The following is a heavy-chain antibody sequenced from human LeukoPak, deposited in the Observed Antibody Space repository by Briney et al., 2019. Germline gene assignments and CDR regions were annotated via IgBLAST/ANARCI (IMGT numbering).Heavy chain of an antibody. CDR3: ARTREQWQVLDY. V-gene: IGHV3-30*03. CDR2: ISHEGSYQ. CDR1: GFSFSSYG. D-gene: IGHD6-19*01. J-gene: IGHJ4*02. Sequence: PGGSLRLSCAASGFSFSSYGIHWVRQAPGKGLEWVAVISHEGSYQNYADSVKGRFTISRDNSKNMVFLQMNSLNAEDVAVYYCARTREQWQVLDYWGQGTLVTVSS.